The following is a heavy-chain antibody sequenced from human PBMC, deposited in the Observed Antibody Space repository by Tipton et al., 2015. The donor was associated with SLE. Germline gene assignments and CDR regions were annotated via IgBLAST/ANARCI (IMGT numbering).Heavy chain of an antibody. V-gene: IGHV3-33*06. CDR3: AKAFWYYYDSSGPPRDAFDI. J-gene: IGHJ3*02. CDR1: GFTFSSYG. CDR2: IWYDGSNK. D-gene: IGHD3-22*01. Sequence: SLRLSCAASGFTFSSYGMHWVRQAPGKGLEWVAVIWYDGSNKYYADSVKGRFTISRDNSKNTLYLQMNSLRAEDTAVYYCAKAFWYYYDSSGPPRDAFDIWGQGTMVTVSS.